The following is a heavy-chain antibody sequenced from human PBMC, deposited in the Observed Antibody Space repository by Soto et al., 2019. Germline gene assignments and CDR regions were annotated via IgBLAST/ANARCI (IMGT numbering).Heavy chain of an antibody. D-gene: IGHD7-27*01. CDR1: GGSISSSSYY. CDR2: IYYSGST. J-gene: IGHJ4*02. Sequence: SETLSLTCTVSGGSISSSSYYWGWIRQPPGKGLEWIGSIYYSGSTYYNPSLKSRVTISVDTSKNQFSLKLSSVTAADTAVYYCARGRLLGYFDYWGQGTLVTVSS. CDR3: ARGRLLGYFDY. V-gene: IGHV4-39*01.